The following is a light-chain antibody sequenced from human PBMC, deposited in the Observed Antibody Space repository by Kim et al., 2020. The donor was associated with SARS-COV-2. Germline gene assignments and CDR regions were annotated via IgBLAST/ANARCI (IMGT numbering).Light chain of an antibody. CDR2: DVS. CDR3: CSYSASSVI. CDR1: SSGVGVSDF. V-gene: IGLV2-11*01. Sequence: QSALTQPRSVSGSPGQSVAISCTGVSSGVGVSDFVSWYQHHPGKAPKLMIYDVSKRSSGVPGRFSGSKSGNTASLIISGLQAEDEADYYCCSYSASSVIFGGGTKLTVL. J-gene: IGLJ2*01.